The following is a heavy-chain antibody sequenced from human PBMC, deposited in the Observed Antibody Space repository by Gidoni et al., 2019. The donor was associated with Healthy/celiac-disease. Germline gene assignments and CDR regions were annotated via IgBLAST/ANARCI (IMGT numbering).Heavy chain of an antibody. CDR1: GFTFSSHR. J-gene: IGHJ3*02. CDR2: ISSSSRYI. CDR3: ARNTDYYDSSGYYYAVRFHAAFDI. Sequence: EVQLVESGGGLVKPGGYLRLSWEASGFTFSSHRLNWVRQAPGKGLGWVSSISSSSRYIYYADSVKGRFTISRDNAKNSLYLQMNSLRAEDTAVYYCARNTDYYDSSGYYYAVRFHAAFDIWGQGTMVTVSS. V-gene: IGHV3-21*01. D-gene: IGHD3-22*01.